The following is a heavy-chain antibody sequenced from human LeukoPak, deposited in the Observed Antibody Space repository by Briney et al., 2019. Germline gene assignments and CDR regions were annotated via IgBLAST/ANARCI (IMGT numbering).Heavy chain of an antibody. CDR3: AKRSGSGLTMNNY. CDR1: GFTFSSYA. J-gene: IGHJ4*02. Sequence: GGSLRLSCAASGFTFSSYAMSWVRQAPRKGLEWVSAISGSGGSTYYADSVKGRFTISRDNSKNTLYLQMNSLRAEDTAVYYCAKRSGSGLTMNNYWGQGTLVSVSS. V-gene: IGHV3-23*01. D-gene: IGHD3-22*01. CDR2: ISGSGGST.